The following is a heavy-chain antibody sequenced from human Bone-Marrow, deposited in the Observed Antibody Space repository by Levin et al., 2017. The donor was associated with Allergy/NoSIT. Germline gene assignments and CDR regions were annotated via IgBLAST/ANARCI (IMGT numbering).Heavy chain of an antibody. CDR1: GYTFTSYY. CDR3: ARPNYGDGLMRFDAFDI. Sequence: GESLKISCKASGYTFTSYYMHWVRQAPGQGLEWMGIINPSGGSTSYAQKFQGRVTMTRDTSTSTVYMELSSLRSEDTAVYYCARPNYGDGLMRFDAFDIWGQGTMVTVSS. V-gene: IGHV1-46*01. D-gene: IGHD4-17*01. CDR2: INPSGGST. J-gene: IGHJ3*02.